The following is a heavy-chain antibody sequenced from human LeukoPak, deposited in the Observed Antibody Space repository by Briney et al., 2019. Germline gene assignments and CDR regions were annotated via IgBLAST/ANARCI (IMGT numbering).Heavy chain of an antibody. CDR1: GGPISSNSYY. J-gene: IGHJ6*02. Sequence: PSETLSLTCTVSGGPISSNSYYWGWIRQPPGKGLEWIGSIYSGGSTYYNPSLKSRVTISVDTSKNQFSLKLSSVTAADTAVYYCARIYDFWSGSRGYYYGMDVWGQGTTVTVSS. CDR3: ARIYDFWSGSRGYYYGMDV. CDR2: IYSGGST. D-gene: IGHD3-3*01. V-gene: IGHV4-39*01.